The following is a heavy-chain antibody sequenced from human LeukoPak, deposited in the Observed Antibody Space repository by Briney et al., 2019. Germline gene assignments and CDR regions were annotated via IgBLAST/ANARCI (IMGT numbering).Heavy chain of an antibody. CDR2: IYYSGST. CDR1: GAPLSSGGYY. Sequence: SETLSLTCTVSGAPLSSGGYYWGWIRQPPGKGLEWLGTIYYSGSTYYNPSLKSRVTISIDTSKNQFSLKLSSATVADTAVYYCARLRYCSGGTCYSVPFDYWGQGTLVTVSS. V-gene: IGHV4-39*01. J-gene: IGHJ4*02. CDR3: ARLRYCSGGTCYSVPFDY. D-gene: IGHD2-15*01.